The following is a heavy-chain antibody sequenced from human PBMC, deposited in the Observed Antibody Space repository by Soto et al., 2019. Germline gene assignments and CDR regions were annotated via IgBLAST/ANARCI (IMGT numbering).Heavy chain of an antibody. CDR1: GVSISSYY. Sequence: SETLSLTCTVSGVSISSYYWGWIRQPPGKGLEWIGSIYYSGSTYYNPSLKSRVTISVDTSKNQFSLKLSSVTAADTAVYYCATIPATTILTDYWGQGTLVTVSS. V-gene: IGHV4-39*01. J-gene: IGHJ4*02. CDR2: IYYSGST. D-gene: IGHD2-2*02. CDR3: ATIPATTILTDY.